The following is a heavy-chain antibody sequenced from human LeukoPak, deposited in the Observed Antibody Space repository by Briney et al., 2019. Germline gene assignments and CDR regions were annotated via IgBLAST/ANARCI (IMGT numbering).Heavy chain of an antibody. CDR2: IHGSASCN. V-gene: IGHV3-21*06. J-gene: IGHJ6*03. Sequence: GGSLRLSCAASGFIFSNYYLNWVRQAPGKGLEWVSCIHGSASCNYYADSVKGRFTVSRDSAKNSLYLEMSSLRVEDTAVYYCVRAFGGYDSQRFYYNMDVWGKGTTVTVS. CDR1: GFIFSNYY. D-gene: IGHD5-12*01. CDR3: VRAFGGYDSQRFYYNMDV.